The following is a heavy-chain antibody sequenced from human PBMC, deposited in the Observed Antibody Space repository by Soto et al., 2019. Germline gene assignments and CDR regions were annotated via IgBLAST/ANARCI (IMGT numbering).Heavy chain of an antibody. J-gene: IGHJ5*02. CDR1: GGSISSGGYY. CDR3: ARSTMRRAGDWSHT. V-gene: IGHV4-31*03. Sequence: PSENLSLTCTVSGGSISSGGYYLSWIRQHPGQGLEWIGYIYYSGSTYYNPTLKCRLNISVDSSKNQFSLKLSSVTAAHTAVYYFARSTMRRAGDWSHTRGQGTLVTVSS. D-gene: IGHD3-10*01. CDR2: IYYSGST.